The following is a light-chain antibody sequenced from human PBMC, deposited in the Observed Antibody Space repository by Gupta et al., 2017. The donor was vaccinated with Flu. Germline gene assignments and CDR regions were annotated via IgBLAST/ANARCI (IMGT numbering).Light chain of an antibody. CDR2: GAS. V-gene: IGKV3-15*01. CDR3: QQYNNWPLWT. J-gene: IGKJ1*01. CDR1: KSVSST. Sequence: ESATPPCMARKSVSSTVAWYQQKPAQAPMLLIYGASTRATGIPARFSGSGSGTEFTLTISSLHSEDFAVYYCQQYNNWPLWTFGQGTKVEIK.